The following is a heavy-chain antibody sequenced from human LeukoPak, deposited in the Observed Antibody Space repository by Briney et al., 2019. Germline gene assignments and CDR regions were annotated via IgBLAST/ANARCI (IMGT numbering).Heavy chain of an antibody. J-gene: IGHJ4*02. CDR3: ARDLTVDTAMDYFDY. V-gene: IGHV3-11*01. CDR2: ISSSGSTI. D-gene: IGHD5-18*01. Sequence: GGSLRLSCAASGFTFSDYYMSWIRQAPGKGLEWVSYISSSGSTIYYADSVKGRFTISRDNAKNSLYPQMNSLRAEDTAVYYCARDLTVDTAMDYFDYWGQGTLVTVSS. CDR1: GFTFSDYY.